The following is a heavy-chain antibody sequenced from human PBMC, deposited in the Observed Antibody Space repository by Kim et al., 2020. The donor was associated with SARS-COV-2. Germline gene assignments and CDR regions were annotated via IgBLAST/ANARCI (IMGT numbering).Heavy chain of an antibody. D-gene: IGHD3-3*01. V-gene: IGHV3-9*01. CDR3: AKDNKLRFLEWLSFGGYFDY. Sequence: GGSLRLSCAASGFTFGDYAMHWVRQAPGKGLEWVSGISWNSGSIGYADSVKGRFTISRDNAKNSLYLQMNSLRSEDTAFYYCAKDNKLRFLEWLSFGGYFDYWGQGTLVTVSS. J-gene: IGHJ4*02. CDR1: GFTFGDYA. CDR2: ISWNSGSI.